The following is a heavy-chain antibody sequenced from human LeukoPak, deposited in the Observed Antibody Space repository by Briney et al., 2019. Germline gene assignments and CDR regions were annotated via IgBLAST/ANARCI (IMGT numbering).Heavy chain of an antibody. Sequence: GGSLRLSCATSGFTFSRYGLNWVRQAPGKGLELVSYISSSSSTTYYTDSVKGRFTISRDNAKNSQYLQMNSLRAEDTAVYYCARDLCSSDSCSIDYWGQGTLVTVSS. V-gene: IGHV3-48*01. CDR3: ARDLCSSDSCSIDY. CDR1: GFTFSRYG. D-gene: IGHD2-15*01. J-gene: IGHJ4*02. CDR2: ISSSSSTT.